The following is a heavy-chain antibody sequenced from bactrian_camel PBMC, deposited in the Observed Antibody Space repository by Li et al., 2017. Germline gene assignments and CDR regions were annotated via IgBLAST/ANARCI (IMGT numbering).Heavy chain of an antibody. CDR3: VVDRGSVCRTTVAGDTKNYELAY. CDR2: LDPNGAS. J-gene: IGHJ4*01. D-gene: IGHD2*01. Sequence: HVQLVESGGGSVQTGGSLALSCPATGPFYPTYCMGWFRQAPGKEREGVAALDPNGASTYADSVKDRFTVSKDNSKNILYLQMNSLKVEDTAMYFCVVDRGSVCRTTVAGDTKNYELAYRGQGTQVTVS. CDR1: GPFYPTYC. V-gene: IGHV3S54*01.